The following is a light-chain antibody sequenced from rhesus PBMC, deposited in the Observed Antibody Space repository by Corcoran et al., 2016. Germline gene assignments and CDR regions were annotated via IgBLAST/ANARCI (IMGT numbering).Light chain of an antibody. J-gene: IGKJ1*01. V-gene: IGKV4-1*01. CDR3: QQYYSSPWT. CDR1: QSLLYSSNNKNY. Sequence: DIVMTQSPDSLAVSLGERVTINCKSSQSLLYSSNNKNYLAWYQQKPEQAPKLLIYGASTRESGVPNRFSGSGSGTDFTLTISGLQAEDVAVYYCQQYYSSPWTFGQGTKVEIK. CDR2: GAS.